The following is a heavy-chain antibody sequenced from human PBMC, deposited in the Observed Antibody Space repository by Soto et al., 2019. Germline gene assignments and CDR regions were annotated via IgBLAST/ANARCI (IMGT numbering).Heavy chain of an antibody. D-gene: IGHD4-4*01. CDR3: AKDGVGWVNTVSYFDA. Sequence: EVQLLESGGGLVQSGGSLRLSCAASGFTFSSFAMNWVRQAPGKGLEWVSTISVSGDTTTYADSVKGRFTISRDNSMDTLYLQMNSLRAEDTALYFCAKDGVGWVNTVSYFDAWGQGTRVTVSS. V-gene: IGHV3-23*01. J-gene: IGHJ5*02. CDR1: GFTFSSFA. CDR2: ISVSGDTT.